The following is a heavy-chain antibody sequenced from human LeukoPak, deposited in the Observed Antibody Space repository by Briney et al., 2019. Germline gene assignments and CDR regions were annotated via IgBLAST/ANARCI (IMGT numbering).Heavy chain of an antibody. CDR3: NWFDP. CDR1: GASFSNYY. Sequence: PSETLSLTCAVYGASFSNYYWSWISQPPGKGLEWIGETDHSGSTKCNPSLKGRVTISLDTSKNQFSLDLTSVTAADTGVGSYNWFDPWGQGTLVTVSS. J-gene: IGHJ5*02. CDR2: TDHSGST. D-gene: IGHD3-10*01. V-gene: IGHV4-34*01.